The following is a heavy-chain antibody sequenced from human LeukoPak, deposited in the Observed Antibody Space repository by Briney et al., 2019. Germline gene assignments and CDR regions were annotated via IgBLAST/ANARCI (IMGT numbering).Heavy chain of an antibody. V-gene: IGHV3-23*01. J-gene: IGHJ4*02. CDR3: AKDPRGRSIAARPDYFDY. CDR2: ISGSGGST. D-gene: IGHD6-6*01. CDR1: GFTFSSYA. Sequence: GGSLRLSCAASGFTFSSYAMSWVRQAPGKGLEWVSAISGSGGSTYYADSVKGRFTISRDNSKNTLYLQMNSLRGEDTAVYYCAKDPRGRSIAARPDYFDYWGQGTLVTVSS.